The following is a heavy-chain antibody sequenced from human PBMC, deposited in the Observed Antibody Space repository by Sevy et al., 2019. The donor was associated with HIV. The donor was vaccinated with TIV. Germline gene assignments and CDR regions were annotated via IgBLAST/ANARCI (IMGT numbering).Heavy chain of an antibody. J-gene: IGHJ3*02. CDR3: TTAIVVVPAAIMGAFDI. V-gene: IGHV3-15*01. Sequence: GGSLRLSCAASGFTFSNYAMNWVRQAPGKGLEWVGRIKSKTDGGTTDYAAPVKGRFTISRDDSKNTLYLQMNSLKTEDTAVYYCTTAIVVVPAAIMGAFDIWGQGTMVTVSS. D-gene: IGHD2-2*01. CDR1: GFTFSNYA. CDR2: IKSKTDGGTT.